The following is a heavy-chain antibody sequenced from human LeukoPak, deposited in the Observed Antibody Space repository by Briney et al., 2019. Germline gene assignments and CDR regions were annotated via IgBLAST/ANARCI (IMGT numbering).Heavy chain of an antibody. D-gene: IGHD6-25*01. V-gene: IGHV4-39*02. CDR1: GVSISSSNSY. Sequence: SETLSLTCTVSGVSISSSNSYWGWIRQPPGKGLEWIGSIYYSGNTYYNASLKSQVSISIDTSKNQFSLRLSSVTAADTAVYYCAREAAAAYYWGQGTLVTVSS. CDR3: AREAAAAYY. J-gene: IGHJ4*02. CDR2: IYYSGNT.